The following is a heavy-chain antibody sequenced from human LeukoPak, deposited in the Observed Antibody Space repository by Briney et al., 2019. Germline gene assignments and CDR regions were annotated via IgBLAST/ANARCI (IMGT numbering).Heavy chain of an antibody. CDR2: MNPNRGKT. CDR3: ARGGGSCSSTSCYSIYYYYYYMDV. CDR1: GYTCTSYD. V-gene: IGHV1-8*01. D-gene: IGHD2-2*01. J-gene: IGHJ6*03. Sequence: ASVKVSCKASGYTCTSYDINCVRQATGQGLEWMGWMNPNRGKTGYAQKFQGRVTLTRNTSISTAYMELSSLRSEDTAVYYCARGGGSCSSTSCYSIYYYYYYMDVWGKGTTVTVSS.